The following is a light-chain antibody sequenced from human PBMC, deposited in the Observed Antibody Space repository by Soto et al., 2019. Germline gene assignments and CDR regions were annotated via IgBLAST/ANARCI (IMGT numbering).Light chain of an antibody. Sequence: SYELTQPPSVSVAPGQTARITCGGNNIGGKSVHWYQQKPGQAPVLVVYDDSDRPSGIPDRLSGSKFGDTATLTISRVEVGDEADFYCQVWDSSSNYYVFGTGTKVTVL. V-gene: IGLV3-21*02. J-gene: IGLJ1*01. CDR3: QVWDSSSNYYV. CDR2: DDS. CDR1: NIGGKS.